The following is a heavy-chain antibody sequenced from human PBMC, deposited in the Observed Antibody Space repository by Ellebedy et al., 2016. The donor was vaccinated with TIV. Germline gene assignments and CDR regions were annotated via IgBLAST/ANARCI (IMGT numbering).Heavy chain of an antibody. D-gene: IGHD3-3*02. CDR3: VRQISGVVC. V-gene: IGHV3-64D*06. J-gene: IGHJ4*02. CDR1: AFTFSSYA. CDR2: ISRNGGSK. Sequence: GESLKISCSASAFTFSSYAMHWVRQAPGKGLQYVSGISRNGGSKYYADSVKGRFRIARDNSKNTLYLQMSSLTPEDTAVYYCVRQISGVVCWGQGTLVTVSS.